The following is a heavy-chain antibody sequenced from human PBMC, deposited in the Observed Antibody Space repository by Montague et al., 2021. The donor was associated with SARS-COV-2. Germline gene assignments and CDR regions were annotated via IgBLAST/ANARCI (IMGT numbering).Heavy chain of an antibody. V-gene: IGHV4-39*07. CDR2: IYYSGST. CDR1: GGSISSSSYS. D-gene: IGHD3-22*01. Sequence: SETLSLTCTVSGGSISSSSYSWGWIRQPPGKGLEWIGSIYYSGSTYYNPSLKSRVTISVDTSKNQFSLKLSSVTAADTAVYYCAREGGWLSRGSYYFDYWGQGTLVTISS. J-gene: IGHJ4*02. CDR3: AREGGWLSRGSYYFDY.